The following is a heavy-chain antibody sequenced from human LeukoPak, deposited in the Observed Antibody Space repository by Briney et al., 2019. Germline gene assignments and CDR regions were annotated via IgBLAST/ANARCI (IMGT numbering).Heavy chain of an antibody. V-gene: IGHV3-11*04. CDR3: ARDRVRGGYSGYDYLPDY. J-gene: IGHJ4*02. CDR2: ISSSGGIK. Sequence: KPGGSLRLSCAASGFTFSDYYMSWIRQAPGKGLEWGSYISSSGGIKYYADSVKGRFTISRDNAKNSLYLQMNSLRAEDTAVYYCARDRVRGGYSGYDYLPDYWGQGTLVTVSS. D-gene: IGHD5-12*01. CDR1: GFTFSDYY.